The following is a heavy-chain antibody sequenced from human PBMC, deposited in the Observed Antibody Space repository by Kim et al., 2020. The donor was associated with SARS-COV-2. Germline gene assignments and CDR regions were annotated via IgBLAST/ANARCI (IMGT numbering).Heavy chain of an antibody. J-gene: IGHJ4*02. CDR2: IFRGGST. Sequence: GGSLRLSCAVSGLNVTSNHMTWIRQAPGRGLEWVSVIFRGGSTYYAASVQGRFTISRDYYKNTLSLQMNSLRAEDTAIYYCARDPVGDGYSFFDYWGQGTLVTVSS. V-gene: IGHV3-53*01. CDR1: GLNVTSNH. D-gene: IGHD4-4*01. CDR3: ARDPVGDGYSFFDY.